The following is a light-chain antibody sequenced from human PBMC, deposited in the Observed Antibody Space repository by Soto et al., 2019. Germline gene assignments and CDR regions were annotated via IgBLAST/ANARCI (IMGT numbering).Light chain of an antibody. CDR1: QSVSNSY. CDR3: QQYVTSPPGT. Sequence: IVLTQSPGTLSLSPGERATLSCRASQSVSNSYLAWYQQKPGQAPRLLIYGASSRATGIPDRFSGSGSGTDFTLTISRLEPGDFAVYYCQQYVTSPPGTFGQGTKVDIK. J-gene: IGKJ1*01. V-gene: IGKV3-20*01. CDR2: GAS.